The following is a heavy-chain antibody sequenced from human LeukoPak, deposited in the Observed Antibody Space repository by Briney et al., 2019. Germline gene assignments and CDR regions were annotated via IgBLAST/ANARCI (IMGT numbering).Heavy chain of an antibody. CDR2: ISYSGTT. CDR1: GVSISSSNSY. CDR3: AANSADYNSLGSSYKV. D-gene: IGHD3-10*01. J-gene: IGHJ4*02. Sequence: SETLSLTCTVSGVSISSSNSYWGWIRQPPGKGLEWIGSISYSGTTYYNPSLKSRVTIYVDTSKKQFSLRLSSVTAADSAVYYCAANSADYNSLGSSYKVWGQGTLVTVSS. V-gene: IGHV4-39*01.